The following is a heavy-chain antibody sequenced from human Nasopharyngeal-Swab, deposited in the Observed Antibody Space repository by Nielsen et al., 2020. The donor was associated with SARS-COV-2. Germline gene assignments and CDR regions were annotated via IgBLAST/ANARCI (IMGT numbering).Heavy chain of an antibody. Sequence: GESLKISCAASGFTFSSYWMHWVRQAPGKGLVWVSRMNSDETSTSYADSVKGRFTISRDNSKNTLYLQMNSLRAEDTAVYYCASNPPSGYDSSGYYRYGMDVWGQGTTVTVSS. D-gene: IGHD3-22*01. CDR1: GFTFSSYW. V-gene: IGHV3-74*01. J-gene: IGHJ6*02. CDR3: ASNPPSGYDSSGYYRYGMDV. CDR2: MNSDETST.